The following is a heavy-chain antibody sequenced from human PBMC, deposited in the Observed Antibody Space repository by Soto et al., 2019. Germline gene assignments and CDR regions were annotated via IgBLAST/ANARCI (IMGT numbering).Heavy chain of an antibody. CDR1: GLTFSRYA. V-gene: IGHV3-23*01. D-gene: IGHD1-26*01. Sequence: EVQLLESGGGLVQPGGSLRLSCAASGLTFSRYAMTWVRQAPGKGLEWVSAMSGGGETTYYADSVKGRFTISRDNSNDVLYLQMDNLRDADTAVYYCARDISGSIDLWGQGTLVTVSS. J-gene: IGHJ5*02. CDR3: ARDISGSIDL. CDR2: MSGGGETT.